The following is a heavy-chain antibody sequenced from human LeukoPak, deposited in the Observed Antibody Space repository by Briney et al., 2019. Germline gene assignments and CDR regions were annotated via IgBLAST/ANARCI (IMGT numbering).Heavy chain of an antibody. Sequence: SETLSLTCTVSGGSISSYYWSWIRQPPGKGLEWIGYIYYSGSTNYNPSLKSRVAISVDTSKNQFSLKLSSVTAADTAVYYCARNRESDYYDSSGYPCYFDYWGQGTLVTVSS. CDR1: GGSISSYY. D-gene: IGHD3-22*01. CDR2: IYYSGST. V-gene: IGHV4-59*01. CDR3: ARNRESDYYDSSGYPCYFDY. J-gene: IGHJ4*02.